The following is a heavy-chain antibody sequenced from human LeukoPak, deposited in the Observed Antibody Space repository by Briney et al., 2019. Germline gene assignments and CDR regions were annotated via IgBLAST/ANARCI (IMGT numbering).Heavy chain of an antibody. V-gene: IGHV4-61*01. CDR3: ARYIPMVATGWDYFDY. CDR1: GGSISSGSYY. J-gene: IGHJ4*02. Sequence: NPSQTLSLTCTVSGGSISSGSYYWSWIRQPPGKGLEWIGYIYYSGSTNYNPSLKSRVTISVDTSKNQFSLKLSSVTAADTAVYYCARYIPMVATGWDYFDYWGQGTLVTVSS. D-gene: IGHD5-12*01. CDR2: IYYSGST.